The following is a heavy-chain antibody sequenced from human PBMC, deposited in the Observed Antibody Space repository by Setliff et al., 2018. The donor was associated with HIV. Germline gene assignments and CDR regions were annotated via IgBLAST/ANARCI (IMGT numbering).Heavy chain of an antibody. J-gene: IGHJ4*02. CDR3: ARDPHYFDRSGYYSYFYFDY. CDR2: INHSGST. D-gene: IGHD3-22*01. CDR1: GGSFSAYH. V-gene: IGHV4-34*01. Sequence: SETLSLTCAVYGGSFSAYHWSWIRQPPGKGLEWIGEINHSGSTNYNPSLKSRVTISVDTSKNQFSLKLSSVTAADTAVYYCARDPHYFDRSGYYSYFYFDYWGQGMLVTVSS.